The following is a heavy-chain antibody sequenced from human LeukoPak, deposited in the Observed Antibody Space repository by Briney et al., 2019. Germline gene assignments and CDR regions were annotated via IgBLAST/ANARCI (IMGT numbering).Heavy chain of an antibody. V-gene: IGHV3-74*01. CDR2: ASSDGSST. J-gene: IGHJ4*02. Sequence: GGSLRLSCAASGFTFSRFWMHWVRQAPGKGLVWVACASSDGSSTVYADSVKGRFTISRDNAKNTLYLQISSVRAEDTAVYYCARDMWGTCDYWGQGTLVTVSS. CDR1: GFTFSRFW. CDR3: ARDMWGTCDY. D-gene: IGHD1-14*01.